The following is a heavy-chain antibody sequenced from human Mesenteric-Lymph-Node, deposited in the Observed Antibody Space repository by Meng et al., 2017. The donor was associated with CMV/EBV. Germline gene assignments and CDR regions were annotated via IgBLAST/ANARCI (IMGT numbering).Heavy chain of an antibody. J-gene: IGHJ4*02. D-gene: IGHD2-2*01. CDR1: GYTFTNYT. CDR3: ARLNCSTTSCFLDY. Sequence: KASGYTFTNYTIHWVRQAHGQRLEWMGWINIGYGNTKSLQKFQGRVTIVKDTSASTASLDLSSLRSEDTAVYYCARLNCSTTSCFLDYWGQGTLVTVSS. CDR2: INIGYGNT. V-gene: IGHV1-3*04.